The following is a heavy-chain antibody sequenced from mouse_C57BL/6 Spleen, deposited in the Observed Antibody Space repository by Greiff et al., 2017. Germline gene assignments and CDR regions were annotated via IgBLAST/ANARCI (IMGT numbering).Heavy chain of an antibody. CDR2: IYPGDGDT. J-gene: IGHJ1*03. CDR1: GYAFSSYW. Sequence: QVQLQQSGAELVKPGASVKISCKASGYAFSSYWMNWVKQRPGKGLEWIGQIYPGDGDTKYNVKFKGKATLTADKSSSTAYMQLNSLTSEDSAVYFCARSPNYVYGYFDVWDTGTTVTVSS. CDR3: ARSPNYVYGYFDV. D-gene: IGHD2-1*01. V-gene: IGHV1-80*01.